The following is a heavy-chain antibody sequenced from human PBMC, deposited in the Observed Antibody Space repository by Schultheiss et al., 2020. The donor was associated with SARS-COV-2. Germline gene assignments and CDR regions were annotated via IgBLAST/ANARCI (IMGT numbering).Heavy chain of an antibody. D-gene: IGHD5-18*01. CDR1: GFSLSTSGLG. V-gene: IGHV2-5*01. CDR3: ARIPLQGYGFSD. CDR2: IYWNDDK. J-gene: IGHJ4*02. Sequence: SGPTLVKPTQTLTLTCTFSGFSLSTSGLGVGWIRQPPGKALEWLALIYWNDDKRYSPSLKTRLTISKDTSKNQVVLTMTNMDPVDTATYYCARIPLQGYGFSDWGQGTLVTVSS.